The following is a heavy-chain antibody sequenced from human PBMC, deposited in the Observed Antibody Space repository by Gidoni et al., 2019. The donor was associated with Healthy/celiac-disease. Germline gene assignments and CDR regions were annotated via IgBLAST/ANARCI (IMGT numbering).Heavy chain of an antibody. D-gene: IGHD5-18*01. J-gene: IGHJ4*02. Sequence: QVQLQESGPGLVKPSETLSLTCTVSGGSLSSYYWSWIRQPPGKGLEWIGYIYYSGSTNYNPALKSRVTISVDTSKNQFSLKLSSVTAADTAVYYCARAAGYSYGTYYFDYWGQGTLVTVSS. V-gene: IGHV4-59*01. CDR1: GGSLSSYY. CDR3: ARAAGYSYGTYYFDY. CDR2: IYYSGST.